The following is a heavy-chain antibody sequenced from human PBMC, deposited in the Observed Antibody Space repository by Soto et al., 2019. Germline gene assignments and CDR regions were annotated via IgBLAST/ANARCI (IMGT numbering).Heavy chain of an antibody. J-gene: IGHJ6*02. D-gene: IGHD2-21*02. CDR2: NYCGYST. CDR3: ARDGCGGDCRYGMDV. CDR1: AVTGSSNY. V-gene: IGHV3-53*01. Sequence: GGSLRLFCAASAVTGSSNYMNWVRQAPGNRLEWASVNYCGYSTYYEDSVKGRFTISRDNSKTTLYLQMNSLRAEDTAVYYCARDGCGGDCRYGMDVWGQGTTVTVSS.